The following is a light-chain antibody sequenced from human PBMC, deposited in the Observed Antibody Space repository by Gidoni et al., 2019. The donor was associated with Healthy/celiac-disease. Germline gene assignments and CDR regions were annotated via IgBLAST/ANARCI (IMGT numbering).Light chain of an antibody. CDR1: QSVRSY. CDR2: DAS. Sequence: EIVLTQSPATLSLSPGERATLSCRASQSVRSYLAWYQQQPGQAPRLLIYDASNRATGIPARFSGSGSGTDFTLTISSLEPEDFAVYYCQQRSNWLYTFGQGTKLEIK. CDR3: QQRSNWLYT. J-gene: IGKJ2*01. V-gene: IGKV3-11*01.